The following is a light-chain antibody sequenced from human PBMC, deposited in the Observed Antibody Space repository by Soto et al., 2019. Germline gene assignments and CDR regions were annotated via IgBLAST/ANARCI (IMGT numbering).Light chain of an antibody. V-gene: IGKV3-20*01. CDR2: GAS. Sequence: EIVLTQSPGTLSLSPGERATLSCRASQSVSSINLNWYQQKPRQAPRLLIYGASSRATGIPDRFSGSGSGTDFTLTISRLQPEDFAVYYCQQHGSSLWTFGQGTKVEIK. J-gene: IGKJ1*01. CDR3: QQHGSSLWT. CDR1: QSVSSIN.